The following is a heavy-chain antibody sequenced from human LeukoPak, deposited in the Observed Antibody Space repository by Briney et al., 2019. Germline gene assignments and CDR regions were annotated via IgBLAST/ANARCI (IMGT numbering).Heavy chain of an antibody. V-gene: IGHV1-2*02. CDR2: INPNSGGT. D-gene: IGHD3-22*01. J-gene: IGHJ4*02. Sequence: GASVKVSCKASGDTFTGYYMHWVRQAPGQGLEWMGWINPNSGGTNYAQKFQGRVAMTTDTSISTAYIGLSRLRSADTSVYYCARVGYYYDSSGYYAHWGQGTLVTVSS. CDR3: ARVGYYYDSSGYYAH. CDR1: GDTFTGYY.